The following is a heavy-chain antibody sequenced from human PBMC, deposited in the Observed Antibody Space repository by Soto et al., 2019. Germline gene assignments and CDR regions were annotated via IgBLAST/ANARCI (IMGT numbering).Heavy chain of an antibody. D-gene: IGHD3-10*01. V-gene: IGHV4-39*01. Sequence: WETLSLTGTVSGGSISSSSYYWGWIRRPPGKGLEWIGSIYYSGSTYYNPSLKSRVTISVDTSKNQFSLKLSSVTAADTAVYYCARHRGPMVRGVITNWFDPWGQGTLVTVSS. J-gene: IGHJ5*02. CDR2: IYYSGST. CDR3: ARHRGPMVRGVITNWFDP. CDR1: GGSISSSSYY.